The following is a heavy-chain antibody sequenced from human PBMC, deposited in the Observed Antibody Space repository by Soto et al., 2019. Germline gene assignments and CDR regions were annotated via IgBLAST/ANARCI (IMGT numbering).Heavy chain of an antibody. Sequence: EVQLVESGGGLVRPGGSLRLSCAGSGFTFSNAWMNWVRQAPGKGLEWVGRIKSKTTGGTTDYAAPVKGRFSISRDDSKNTVYLQMNSLKTEDTAVYYCREAAYWGQGTLVIVSS. CDR3: REAAY. J-gene: IGHJ4*02. CDR1: GFTFSNAW. V-gene: IGHV3-15*07. D-gene: IGHD2-15*01. CDR2: IKSKTTGGTT.